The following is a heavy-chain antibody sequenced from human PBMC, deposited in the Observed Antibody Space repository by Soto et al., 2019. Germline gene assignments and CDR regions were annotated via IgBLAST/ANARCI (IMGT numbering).Heavy chain of an antibody. Sequence: ASVKVSCKASGYTFTTYYIHWVRQAPGQGLQWMGIINPSDGSTNYAQKFQGRVTMTRDTSTSTAYMELTGLTSEDTAVYYCARVGVSVAHPYNWFDPWGQGTQVTVSS. D-gene: IGHD2-21*01. CDR1: GYTFTTYY. CDR2: INPSDGST. CDR3: ARVGVSVAHPYNWFDP. J-gene: IGHJ5*02. V-gene: IGHV1-46*01.